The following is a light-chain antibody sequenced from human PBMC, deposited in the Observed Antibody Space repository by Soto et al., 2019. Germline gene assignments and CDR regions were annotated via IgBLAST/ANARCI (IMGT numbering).Light chain of an antibody. Sequence: QSVLTQPPSASGTSGQRVTISCSGSSSNIGSSSVNWFQQDPGTAPKLLIYYTDQRPSGVPDRFSGSKSDTSASLAISGLQSGDEAFYSRAAWDEGLNAWVFGGGTKLTVL. CDR2: YTD. CDR1: SSNIGSSS. V-gene: IGLV1-44*01. J-gene: IGLJ3*02. CDR3: AAWDEGLNAWV.